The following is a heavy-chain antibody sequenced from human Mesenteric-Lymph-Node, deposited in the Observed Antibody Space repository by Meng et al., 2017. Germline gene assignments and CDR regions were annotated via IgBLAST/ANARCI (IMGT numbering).Heavy chain of an antibody. V-gene: IGHV3-23*01. Sequence: GGSLRLSCAASGFTFSSYAMSWVRQAPGKGLEWVSAISGSGGSTYYADSVKGRFTISRDNSKNTLYLQMNSLRAEDTAVYYCAKGGAVGYGSGSYLFDYWGQGTLVTVSS. CDR3: AKGGAVGYGSGSYLFDY. CDR1: GFTFSSYA. J-gene: IGHJ4*02. CDR2: ISGSGGST. D-gene: IGHD3-10*01.